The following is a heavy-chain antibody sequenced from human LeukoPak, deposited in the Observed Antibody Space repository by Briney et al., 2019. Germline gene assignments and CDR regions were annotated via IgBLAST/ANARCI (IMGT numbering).Heavy chain of an antibody. D-gene: IGHD6-13*01. Sequence: GASVKVSCKASGYTFTSYGISWVRQAPGQGLEWMGRIIPILGIANYAQKFQGRVTITADKSTSTAYMELSSLRSEDTAVYYCARHPDGSSSWYAGTLSFDYWGQGTLVTVSS. CDR3: ARHPDGSSSWYAGTLSFDY. J-gene: IGHJ4*02. CDR1: GYTFTSYG. CDR2: IIPILGIA. V-gene: IGHV1-69*04.